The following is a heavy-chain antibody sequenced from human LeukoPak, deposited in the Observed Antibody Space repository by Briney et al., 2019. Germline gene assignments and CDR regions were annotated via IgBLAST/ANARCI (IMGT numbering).Heavy chain of an antibody. V-gene: IGHV3-23*01. Sequence: GGSLRLSCAASGFTFSSYAMYWVRQAPEKGLEWVSGISGSGGSSYYADSVKGRFTISRDNSKNTLYLQMNSLRAEDTAVYYCAKDRGYSSSSASVFDYWGQGTLVTVSS. CDR3: AKDRGYSSSSASVFDY. CDR1: GFTFSSYA. D-gene: IGHD6-6*01. J-gene: IGHJ4*02. CDR2: ISGSGGSS.